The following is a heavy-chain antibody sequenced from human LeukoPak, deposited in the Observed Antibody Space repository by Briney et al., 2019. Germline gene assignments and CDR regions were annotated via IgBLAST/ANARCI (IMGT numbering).Heavy chain of an antibody. CDR1: GYTFTSYG. CDR3: ARASMVGYYYYMDV. CDR2: ISAYNGNT. D-gene: IGHD3-10*01. Sequence: ASVKVSCKASGYTFTSYGISWVRQAPGQGLEWTGWISAYNGNTNYAQKLQGRVTMTTDTSTSTAYMELRSLRSDDTAVYYCARASMVGYYYYMDVWGEGTTVTVSS. J-gene: IGHJ6*03. V-gene: IGHV1-18*01.